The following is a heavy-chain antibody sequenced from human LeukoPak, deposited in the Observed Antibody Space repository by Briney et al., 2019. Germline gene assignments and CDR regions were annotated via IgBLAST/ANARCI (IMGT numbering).Heavy chain of an antibody. D-gene: IGHD3-22*01. CDR2: IYTSGST. CDR3: ARDHPRSGYYYGRLFDY. Sequence: PSETLSLTCTVSGGSISSYYWSWIRQPAGKGLEWIGRIYTSGSTNYNPSLKSRVTMSVDTSKNQFSLKLSSVTAADTAVYYCARDHPRSGYYYGRLFDYWGQGTLVTVSS. J-gene: IGHJ4*02. CDR1: GGSISSYY. V-gene: IGHV4-4*07.